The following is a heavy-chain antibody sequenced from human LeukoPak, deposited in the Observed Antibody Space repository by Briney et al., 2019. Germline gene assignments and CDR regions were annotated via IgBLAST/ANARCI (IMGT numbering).Heavy chain of an antibody. J-gene: IGHJ4*02. D-gene: IGHD3-3*01. CDR1: GFTFSSYS. CDR3: ARAYDFWSGYYLYYFDY. CDR2: ISSSSSYI. V-gene: IGHV3-21*01. Sequence: PGGSLRLSCAASGFTFSSYSMNWVRQAPGKGLEWVSSISSSSSYIYYADSVKGRFTISRDNAKNSLYLQMNSLRAEDTAVYYCARAYDFWSGYYLYYFDYWGQGTLVTVSS.